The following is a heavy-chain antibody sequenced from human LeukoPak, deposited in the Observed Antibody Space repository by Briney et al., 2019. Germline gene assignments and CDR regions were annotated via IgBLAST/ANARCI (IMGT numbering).Heavy chain of an antibody. Sequence: GGSLRLSCAASGFTFSSYALTWVRQAPGKGLEWVSVIYSGGSTYYADSVKGRFTISRDNSKNTLYLQMNSLRAEDTAVYYCARFRWEMNPDDYWGQGTLVTVSS. V-gene: IGHV3-53*01. CDR1: GFTFSSYA. CDR2: IYSGGST. J-gene: IGHJ4*02. CDR3: ARFRWEMNPDDY. D-gene: IGHD1-26*01.